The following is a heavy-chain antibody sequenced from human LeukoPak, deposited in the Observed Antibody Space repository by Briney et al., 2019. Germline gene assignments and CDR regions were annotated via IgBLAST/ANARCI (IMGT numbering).Heavy chain of an antibody. CDR2: IKSKTDAETT. D-gene: IGHD6-6*01. J-gene: IGHJ4*02. CDR3: TTTIAARGVSY. V-gene: IGHV3-15*01. Sequence: GGSLRLSCAASGLSYSNVWMSWVRQAPGEGLEWVGRIKSKTDAETTDYAAPVQGRFTISRDDSKNTLYLQMNSLKTEDTAIYYCTTTIAARGVSYWGQGTLVTVSS. CDR1: GLSYSNVW.